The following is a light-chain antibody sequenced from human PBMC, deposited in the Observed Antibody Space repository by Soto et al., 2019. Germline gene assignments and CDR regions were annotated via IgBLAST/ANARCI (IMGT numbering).Light chain of an antibody. V-gene: IGLV2-14*03. J-gene: IGLJ1*01. CDR2: DVS. Sequence: QSVLAQPASVSGSPGQSITISCTGTSSDIGTYNYVSWYQQHPGQAPKIMIYDVSNRPSGVSDRFSGSKSGNTASLTISGLQAEDEADYYCYSCSRSSGTRYVFGTGTKLSVL. CDR3: YSCSRSSGTRYV. CDR1: SSDIGTYNY.